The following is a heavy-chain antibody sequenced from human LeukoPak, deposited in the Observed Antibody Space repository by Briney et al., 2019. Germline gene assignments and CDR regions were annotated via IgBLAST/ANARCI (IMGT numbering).Heavy chain of an antibody. J-gene: IGHJ5*02. D-gene: IGHD4-17*01. CDR2: IYHSGST. CDR1: GGSISSGGYS. Sequence: SETLSLTCIVSGGSISSGGYSWSWIRQPPGKGLEWIGYIYHSGSTYYNPSLKSRVTISVDRSKNQFSLKLSSVTAADTAVYYCARFFGADYGDYVGWFDPWGQGTLVTVSS. CDR3: ARFFGADYGDYVGWFDP. V-gene: IGHV4-30-2*01.